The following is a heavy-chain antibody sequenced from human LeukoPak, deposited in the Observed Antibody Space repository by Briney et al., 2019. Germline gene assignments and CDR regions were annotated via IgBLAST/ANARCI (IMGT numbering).Heavy chain of an antibody. J-gene: IGHJ4*02. CDR2: IYYSGST. V-gene: IGHV4-59*01. CDR3: ARGFWEAYFDY. CDR1: GGSISSYY. D-gene: IGHD3-3*01. Sequence: SETLSLTCTVSGGSISSYYWSWIWQPPGKGLEWIGYIYYSGSTNYNPSLKSRVTISVDTSKNQFSLKLSSVTAADTAVYYCARGFWEAYFDYWGQGTLVTVSS.